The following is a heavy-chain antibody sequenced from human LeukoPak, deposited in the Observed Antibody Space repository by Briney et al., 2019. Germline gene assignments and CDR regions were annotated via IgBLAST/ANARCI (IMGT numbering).Heavy chain of an antibody. D-gene: IGHD2-2*01. J-gene: IGHJ4*02. V-gene: IGHV1-2*02. CDR2: INPNSGGT. CDR3: ARTAVVPYAMDLEY. CDR1: GDNFYGYF. Sequence: GASVKVSCKASGDNFYGYFIHWVRQAPGLGLEWMGWINPNSGGTNYAQQFQGRVTMTRDTSSSIVYMELSSLGSDDTAMYYCARTAVVPYAMDLEYWGQGTLVSVSS.